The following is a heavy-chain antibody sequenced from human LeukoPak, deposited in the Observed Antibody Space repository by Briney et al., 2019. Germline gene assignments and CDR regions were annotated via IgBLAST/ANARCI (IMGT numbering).Heavy chain of an antibody. V-gene: IGHV4-59*01. J-gene: IGHJ6*02. CDR3: ATETRSYYYYGMDV. Sequence: PSETLSITCSEACASNNSYSWGCIRQPPGKGLEWIGYIYYSGSTNYNPPLNSRVTISVDTSKNQFSLKLSSVTAADTAVYYCATETRSYYYYGMDVWGQGTTVTVSS. CDR1: CASNNSYS. CDR2: IYYSGST.